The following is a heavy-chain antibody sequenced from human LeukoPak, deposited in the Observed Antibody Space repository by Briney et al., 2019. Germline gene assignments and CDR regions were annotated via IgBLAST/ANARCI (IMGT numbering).Heavy chain of an antibody. CDR3: ATSSGWRFDY. CDR2: IREDGNEK. CDR1: GFTLSSYW. D-gene: IGHD3-22*01. J-gene: IGHJ4*02. V-gene: IGHV3-7*01. Sequence: GGSLRLSCVASGFTLSSYWMSWVRQAPGKGLEWVANIREDGNEKYYVDSVKGRFTISRDNAKNSLWLQMNSLRAEDTAVYYCATSSGWRFDYWGQGTLVAVSS.